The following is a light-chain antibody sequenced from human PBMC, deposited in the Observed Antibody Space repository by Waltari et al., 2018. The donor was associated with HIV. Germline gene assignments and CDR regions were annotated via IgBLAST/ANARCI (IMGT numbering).Light chain of an antibody. CDR1: SGSVSSRYY. Sequence: QTVVTQETSFSVSPGGTVTLTCGLSSGSVSSRYYPSWYQKTPGLPPRIRIYDTKTRSSGVPDRFAGSILGNKAALTITGAQSDDESEYYCLLYVGTGIWVFGGGTKLTVL. CDR3: LLYVGTGIWV. J-gene: IGLJ3*02. V-gene: IGLV8-61*01. CDR2: DTK.